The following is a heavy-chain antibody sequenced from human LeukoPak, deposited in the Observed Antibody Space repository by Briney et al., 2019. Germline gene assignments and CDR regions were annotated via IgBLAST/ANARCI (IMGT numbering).Heavy chain of an antibody. D-gene: IGHD1-26*01. CDR2: IYHSGST. CDR1: GGPISTYY. J-gene: IGHJ3*02. CDR3: ARESVYSGRCYAFDI. V-gene: IGHV4-59*01. Sequence: PSETLSLTCTVSGGPISTYYWTWIRQPPGKGLEWIGYIYHSGSTNYNPSLEGRVTISVDTSKNQFSLKLNSVTAADTAVYYCARESVYSGRCYAFDIWGQGTMVTVSS.